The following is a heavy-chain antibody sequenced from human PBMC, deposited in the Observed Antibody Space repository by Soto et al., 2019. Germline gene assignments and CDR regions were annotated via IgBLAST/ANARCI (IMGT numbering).Heavy chain of an antibody. CDR2: ISAYNGNT. Sequence: GASVKRSCKTSGYTFASYGISWVLQAPGQGLEWMGWISAYNGNTNYAQKLQGRVTMTTDTSTSTAYMELRSLRSDDTAVYYCASGITIFGVVTSFDYCGQGTLVTVSS. D-gene: IGHD3-3*01. CDR1: GYTFASYG. V-gene: IGHV1-18*04. CDR3: ASGITIFGVVTSFDY. J-gene: IGHJ4*02.